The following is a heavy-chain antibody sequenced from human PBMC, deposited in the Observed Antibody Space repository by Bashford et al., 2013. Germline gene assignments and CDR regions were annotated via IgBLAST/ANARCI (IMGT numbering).Heavy chain of an antibody. D-gene: IGHD3-10*01. CDR3: ARPAGGASYYFYHYGMDV. CDR2: IIPIFGTA. J-gene: IGHJ6*02. V-gene: IGHV1-69*13. Sequence: SVKVSCKASGGTFSSYAIDWVRQAPGQGLEWMGGIIPIFGTANYAQNFQGRVTITADESTSTAYMELSSLRSEDTAVYYCARPAGGASYYFYHYGMDVWGQGTTVTVSS. CDR1: GGTFSSYA.